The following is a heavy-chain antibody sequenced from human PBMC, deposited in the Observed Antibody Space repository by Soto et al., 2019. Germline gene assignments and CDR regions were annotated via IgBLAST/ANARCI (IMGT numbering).Heavy chain of an antibody. CDR3: AREGGSTWTYYFDF. J-gene: IGHJ4*02. D-gene: IGHD6-13*01. V-gene: IGHV6-1*01. Sequence: PSQTLSLTCAISGDSVSGNSAAWNWIRQSPSRGLEWLGRTYYRSKWYNDYAVSVKSRITVTPDTSKNQFSLHLNSVTPEDTAVYYCAREGGSTWTYYFDFWGQGILVTVSS. CDR2: TYYRSKWYN. CDR1: GDSVSGNSAA.